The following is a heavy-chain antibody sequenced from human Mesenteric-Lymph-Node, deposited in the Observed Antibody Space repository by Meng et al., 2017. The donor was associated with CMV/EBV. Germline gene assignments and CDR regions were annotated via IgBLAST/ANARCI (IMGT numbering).Heavy chain of an antibody. Sequence: ASVKVSCKASEYTFTSYYMHWVRQAPGQGLEWMGIINPSGGSTSYAQKFQGRVTMTRDASTSTVYMQLNTLRPEDTAVYYCARAPRPDSSGWTRYYFDYWGQGTLVTVSS. CDR2: INPSGGST. J-gene: IGHJ4*02. D-gene: IGHD6-19*01. V-gene: IGHV1-46*01. CDR1: EYTFTSYY. CDR3: ARAPRPDSSGWTRYYFDY.